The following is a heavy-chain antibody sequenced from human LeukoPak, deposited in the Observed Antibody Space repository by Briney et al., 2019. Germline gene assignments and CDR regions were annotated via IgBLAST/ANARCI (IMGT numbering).Heavy chain of an antibody. CDR3: ARSFSTYSYDASHWRGAFDI. D-gene: IGHD3-22*01. CDR1: GFIFSTYG. CDR2: ISTSSSYI. J-gene: IGHJ3*02. Sequence: GGSLRLSCAASGFIFSTYGMNWVRQAPGKGLEWVSSISTSSSYIYYADSVKGRFTISRDNANDSLYLQMNSLRAEDTAVYYCARSFSTYSYDASHWRGAFDIWGHGTMVTVSS. V-gene: IGHV3-21*01.